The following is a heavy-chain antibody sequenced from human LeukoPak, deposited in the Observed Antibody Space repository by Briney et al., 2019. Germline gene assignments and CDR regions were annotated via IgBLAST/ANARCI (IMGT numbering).Heavy chain of an antibody. J-gene: IGHJ4*02. V-gene: IGHV4-34*01. CDR1: GGSFRGYY. CDR2: INHSGST. D-gene: IGHD3-3*02. Sequence: SETLSHTCAVYGGSFRGYYWSWIRQPPGKGLEWIGEINHSGSTNYNPSLKSRVTISVDTSKNQFSLKLSSVTAADTAVYYCARHFPGRDWGQGTLVTVSS. CDR3: ARHFPGRD.